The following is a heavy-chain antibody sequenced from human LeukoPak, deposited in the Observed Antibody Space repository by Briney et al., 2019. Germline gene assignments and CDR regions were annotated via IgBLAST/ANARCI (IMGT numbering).Heavy chain of an antibody. CDR1: GSTFSNYG. Sequence: GGSLRLSCAASGSTFSNYGMHWVRQAPGKGLEWVAVIWYDGSNKYYADSVKGRFTISRDNSKNTLYLQMNSLRAEDTAVYYCARDSDYSNYLDYWGQGTLVTVSS. V-gene: IGHV3-33*08. D-gene: IGHD4-11*01. CDR2: IWYDGSNK. CDR3: ARDSDYSNYLDY. J-gene: IGHJ4*02.